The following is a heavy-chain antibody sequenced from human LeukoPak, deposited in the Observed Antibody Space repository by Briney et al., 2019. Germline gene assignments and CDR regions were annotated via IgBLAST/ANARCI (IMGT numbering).Heavy chain of an antibody. Sequence: ASLNVSCTPSGYTFTSYDIDGVRQAPGQGLEWRVWLNPNSGNTGYAQKFQGRVTMTRNTSISTAYMELSSLRSEDTAVYYCARGQTDSGSYWVIYYYMDVWGKGTTVTVSS. CDR3: ARGQTDSGSYWVIYYYMDV. V-gene: IGHV1-8*01. CDR2: LNPNSGNT. D-gene: IGHD1-26*01. CDR1: GYTFTSYD. J-gene: IGHJ6*03.